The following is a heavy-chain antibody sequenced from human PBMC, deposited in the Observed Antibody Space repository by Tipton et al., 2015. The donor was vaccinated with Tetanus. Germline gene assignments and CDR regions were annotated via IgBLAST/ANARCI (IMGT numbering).Heavy chain of an antibody. CDR3: ARLPKHYSASGST. V-gene: IGHV5-51*01. CDR2: IYPGDSDT. J-gene: IGHJ5*02. Sequence: QSGAEVKEAGESLRISCKASGYRFSSYWIAWVRQMPGKGLEWVGLIYPGDSDTKISPSFRGQVTFSVDKSITTAYLQWSSLKASDTAIYFCARLPKHYSASGSTWGQGTQVTVSS. D-gene: IGHD3-10*01. CDR1: GYRFSSYW.